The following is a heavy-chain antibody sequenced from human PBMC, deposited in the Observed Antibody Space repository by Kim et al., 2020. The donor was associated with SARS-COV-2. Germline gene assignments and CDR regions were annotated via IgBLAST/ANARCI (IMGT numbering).Heavy chain of an antibody. CDR3: TTDLNWVSY. J-gene: IGHJ4*01. D-gene: IGHD1-1*01. Sequence: GGSLRLSCAVSGYPFSTKWMTWVRQAPGRGLEWVANINPDESEKHYVDSVKGRFTISRDNAKNSLYLQMNLLTAEDTAVYFCTTDLNWVSYWGQGTL. V-gene: IGHV3-7*01. CDR1: GYPFSTKW. CDR2: INPDESEK.